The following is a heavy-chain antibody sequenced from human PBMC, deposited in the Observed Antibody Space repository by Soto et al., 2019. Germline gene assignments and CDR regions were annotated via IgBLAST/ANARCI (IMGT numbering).Heavy chain of an antibody. CDR2: IGIAGET. Sequence: LRPSCAASRFTFTSYDMLWGRQTTGTGLGWVSAIGIAGETHYTGSVKGRFTISREHAKSSLYLQMNSLRAEDTAVYYCATCSGGGCYHDAFDIWGQGTVVTVSS. CDR3: ATCSGGGCYHDAFDI. D-gene: IGHD2-15*01. J-gene: IGHJ3*02. CDR1: RFTFTSYD. V-gene: IGHV3-13*01.